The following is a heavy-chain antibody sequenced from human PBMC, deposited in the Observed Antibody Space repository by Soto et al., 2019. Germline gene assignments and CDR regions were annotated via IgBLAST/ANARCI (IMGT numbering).Heavy chain of an antibody. CDR3: ARHLWVGSSWYLGAFDI. CDR2: IYYSGST. J-gene: IGHJ3*02. D-gene: IGHD6-13*01. CDR1: GDSISNYY. Sequence: SETLSLTCTFSGDSISNYYWSWIRQPPGKGLEWIGYIYYSGSTNYNPSLKSRVTISVDTSKNQFSLKLSSVTAADTAVYYCARHLWVGSSWYLGAFDIWGQGTMVTVSS. V-gene: IGHV4-59*08.